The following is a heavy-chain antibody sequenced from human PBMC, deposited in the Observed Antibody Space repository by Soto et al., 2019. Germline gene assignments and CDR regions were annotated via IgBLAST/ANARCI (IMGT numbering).Heavy chain of an antibody. CDR3: ARHLWVGSSWYLGAFDI. CDR2: IYYSGST. J-gene: IGHJ3*02. D-gene: IGHD6-13*01. CDR1: GDSISNYY. Sequence: SETLSLTCTFSGDSISNYYWSWIRQPPGKGLEWIGYIYYSGSTNYNPSLKSRVTISVDTSKNQFSLKLSSVTAADTAVYYCARHLWVGSSWYLGAFDIWGQGTMVTVSS. V-gene: IGHV4-59*08.